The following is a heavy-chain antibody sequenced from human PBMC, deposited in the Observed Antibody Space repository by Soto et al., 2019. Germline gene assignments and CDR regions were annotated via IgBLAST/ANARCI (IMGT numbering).Heavy chain of an antibody. D-gene: IGHD4-17*01. Sequence: SETLSLTCTVSGGSFSSGDYYWSWVRQPPGKGLEWIGYIYYTGSTFNNPSLKSRVSISIDTSKTQFSLKLSSVTAADTAVYYCARINFGDDHSYYYYGMDVWGQGTTVTVSS. CDR1: GGSFSSGDYY. CDR2: IYYTGST. CDR3: ARINFGDDHSYYYYGMDV. J-gene: IGHJ6*02. V-gene: IGHV4-30-4*01.